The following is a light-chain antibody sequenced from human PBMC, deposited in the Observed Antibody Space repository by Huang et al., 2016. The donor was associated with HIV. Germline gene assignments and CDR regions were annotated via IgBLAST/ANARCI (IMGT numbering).Light chain of an antibody. CDR2: DAS. J-gene: IGKJ4*01. CDR1: QSVSKD. V-gene: IGKV3-11*01. CDR3: QQRSNWPPLT. Sequence: EIVLTQSPATLSLSPGERATLSCRASQSVSKDLAWYQQKPGEAPRLLIYDASNRATGIPARFSGSGSGTDFTLTINSLEPEDSAVYYCQQRSNWPPLTFGGGTKVEI.